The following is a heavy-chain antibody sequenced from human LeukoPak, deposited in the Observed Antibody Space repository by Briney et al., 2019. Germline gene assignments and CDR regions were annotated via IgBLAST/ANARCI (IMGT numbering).Heavy chain of an antibody. V-gene: IGHV4-34*01. D-gene: IGHD3-10*01. J-gene: IGHJ4*02. CDR2: INHSGST. CDR1: GGSFSGYY. CDR3: ARRGLVRGVIRGARSYYFDY. Sequence: SETLSLTRAVYGGSFSGYYWSWIRQPPGKGLEWIGEINHSGSTNYNPSLKSRATISVDTSKNQFSLKLSSVTAADTAVYYCARRGLVRGVIRGARSYYFDYWGQGTLVTVSS.